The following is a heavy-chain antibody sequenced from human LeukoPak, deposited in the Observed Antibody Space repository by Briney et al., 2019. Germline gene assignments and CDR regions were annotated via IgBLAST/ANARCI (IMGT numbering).Heavy chain of an antibody. CDR2: ISGSGGST. D-gene: IGHD5-24*01. J-gene: IGHJ5*02. Sequence: GGSLRLSCAASGFSFSSYAMSWVRQAPGKGLEWVSVISGSGGSTYYADSVKGRFTISRDISKNTLYLQMNSLRAEDTAVYYCAEDNYPLWFDAWGQGTLVTVSS. CDR3: AEDNYPLWFDA. V-gene: IGHV3-23*01. CDR1: GFSFSSYA.